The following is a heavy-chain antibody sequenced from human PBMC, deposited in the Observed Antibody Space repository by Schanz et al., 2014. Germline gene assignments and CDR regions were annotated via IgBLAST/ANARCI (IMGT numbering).Heavy chain of an antibody. D-gene: IGHD2-2*01. Sequence: EVQLVESGGGFVQPGGSLRLSCAASGFTLSDHYMAWVRQAPGKGLEWVGRTRNKANSYITEYAASVRGRFTISRDDSKNSLYLQMNSLKTEDTAVYYCARDLGFCTSTTCYYYYYAMDVWGQGTTVTVSS. CDR3: ARDLGFCTSTTCYYYYYAMDV. V-gene: IGHV3-72*01. CDR2: TRNKANSYIT. CDR1: GFTLSDHY. J-gene: IGHJ6*02.